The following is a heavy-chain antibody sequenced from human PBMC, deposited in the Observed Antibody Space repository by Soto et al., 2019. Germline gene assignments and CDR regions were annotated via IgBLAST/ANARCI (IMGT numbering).Heavy chain of an antibody. CDR2: IKQDGNDT. CDR3: TRVDYDFWSGYPALYYYGMDV. Sequence: RGSLRLSCLGSGFTFSSYWMAWCRQAPGEGLEWVADIKQDGNDTYYVDSVKGRFTISRDNAENSVYLQMNSLRAEDTAVYYCTRVDYDFWSGYPALYYYGMDVWGQGTTVTVSS. V-gene: IGHV3-7*03. D-gene: IGHD3-3*01. CDR1: GFTFSSYW. J-gene: IGHJ6*02.